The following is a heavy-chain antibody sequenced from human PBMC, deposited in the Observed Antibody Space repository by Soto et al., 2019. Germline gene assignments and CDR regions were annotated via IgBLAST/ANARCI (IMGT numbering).Heavy chain of an antibody. V-gene: IGHV3-74*01. J-gene: IGHJ5*02. CDR3: ARVAPYYYDSSGYYYDAYWFDP. CDR2: INSDGSST. Sequence: GGSLRLSCAASGCTFSSYWMHWVRQAPGKGLVWVSRINSDGSSTSYADSVKGRFTISRDNAKNTLYLQMNSLRAEDTAVYYCARVAPYYYDSSGYYYDAYWFDPWGQGTLVTVSS. CDR1: GCTFSSYW. D-gene: IGHD3-22*01.